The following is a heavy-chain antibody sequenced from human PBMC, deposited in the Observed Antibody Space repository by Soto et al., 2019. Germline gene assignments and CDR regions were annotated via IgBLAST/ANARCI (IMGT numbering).Heavy chain of an antibody. CDR2: IYYRGNA. V-gene: IGHV4-39*01. D-gene: IGHD3-9*01. CDR3: ARLEGLATISYYFDF. J-gene: IGHJ4*02. CDR1: DDSINSDKYY. Sequence: QLQLQESGPVLVNPSETLSFTCSVSDDSINSDKYYWGWIRQPPGKGREGMGSIYYRGNAYNNPSLQTRVTISLDKSRSQFSLKLNSVTAADSAVYFCARLEGLATISYYFDFWGPGALVTVSS.